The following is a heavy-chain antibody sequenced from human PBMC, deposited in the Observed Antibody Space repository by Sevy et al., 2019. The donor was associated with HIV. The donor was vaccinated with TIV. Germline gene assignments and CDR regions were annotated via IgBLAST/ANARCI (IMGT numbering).Heavy chain of an antibody. CDR2: LSFGCGEI. V-gene: IGHV3-23*01. CDR1: GFTFSKYS. Sequence: LSLTCAASGFTFSKYSMSWVRQPPGKGLEWVSTLSFGCGEINYADSVKGRFTISRDNSKSSVYLQMNNLRPEDTAAYYCAREGCTKPHDYWGQGTLVTVSS. CDR3: AREGCTKPHDY. J-gene: IGHJ4*02. D-gene: IGHD2-8*01.